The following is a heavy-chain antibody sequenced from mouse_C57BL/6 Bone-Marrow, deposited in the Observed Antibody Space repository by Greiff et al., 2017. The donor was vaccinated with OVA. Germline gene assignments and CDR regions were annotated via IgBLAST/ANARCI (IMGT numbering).Heavy chain of an antibody. CDR2: INPNNGGT. Sequence: EVQLQQSGPELVKPGASVKMSCKASGYTFTDYNMHWVKQSHGQSLEWIGYINPNNGGTSYNQKFKGKATLTVNKSSSTAYMELRSLTSEDSAVYYCAREDYSYWYVDVWGTGTTVTVSS. CDR1: GYTFTDYN. D-gene: IGHD2-12*01. V-gene: IGHV1-22*01. J-gene: IGHJ1*03. CDR3: AREDYSYWYVDV.